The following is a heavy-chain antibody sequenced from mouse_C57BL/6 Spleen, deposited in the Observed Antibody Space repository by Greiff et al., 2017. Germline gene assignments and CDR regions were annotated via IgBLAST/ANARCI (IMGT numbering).Heavy chain of an antibody. CDR2: IDPSDSYT. Sequence: VQLQQPGAELVMPGASVKLSCKASGYTFTSYWMHWVKQRPGQGLEWIGEIDPSDSYTNYNQKFKGKSTLTVDKSSSTAYMQLSILTSEDSAVYYCAKGHYGGAMDYWGQGTSVTVSS. CDR1: GYTFTSYW. D-gene: IGHD1-1*02. CDR3: AKGHYGGAMDY. J-gene: IGHJ4*01. V-gene: IGHV1-69*01.